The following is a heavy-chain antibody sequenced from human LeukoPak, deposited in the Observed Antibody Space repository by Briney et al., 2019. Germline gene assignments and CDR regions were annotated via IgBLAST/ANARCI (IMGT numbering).Heavy chain of an antibody. CDR1: GYPFTGYY. V-gene: IGHV1-2*02. J-gene: IGHJ3*02. Sequence: ASVKVSCKASGYPFTGYYIHWVRQAPGQGLEWMGYINPHSGGAVYAQGFQGRVTMTRDTSISTAYMEVTRLSSDDTAVYYCARFEDYGGFRDVFDIWGQGTVVTVSS. CDR2: INPHSGGA. D-gene: IGHD4-23*01. CDR3: ARFEDYGGFRDVFDI.